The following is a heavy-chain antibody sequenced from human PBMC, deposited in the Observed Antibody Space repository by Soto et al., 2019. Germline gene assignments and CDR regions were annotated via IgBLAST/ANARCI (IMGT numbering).Heavy chain of an antibody. D-gene: IGHD2-2*01. J-gene: IGHJ6*02. V-gene: IGHV4-34*01. CDR2: INHSGST. CDR1: GGSFSGYY. CDR3: ARGKGRGYGYCSSTSCSRSNYYYYGMDV. Sequence: PWETLSLTCAVYGGSFSGYYWSWIRQPPGKGLEWIGEINHSGSTNYNPSLKSRVTISVDTSKNQFSLKLSSVTAADTAVYYCARGKGRGYGYCSSTSCSRSNYYYYGMDVWGQGTTVT.